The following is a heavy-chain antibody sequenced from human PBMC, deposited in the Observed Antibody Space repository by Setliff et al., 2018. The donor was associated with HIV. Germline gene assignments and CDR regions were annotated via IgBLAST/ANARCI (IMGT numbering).Heavy chain of an antibody. D-gene: IGHD4-17*01. V-gene: IGHV4-61*02. J-gene: IGHJ5*02. CDR2: IYTSGST. CDR1: GGSISSGSYY. Sequence: PSETLSLTCTVSGGSISSGSYYWSWVRQPAGKGLEWIGRIYTSGSTNYNPSLKSRVTMSVDTSKNQFSLKLNSVTAADTAVYYCGRAPGPYGDYNWFDPWGQGALVTVSS. CDR3: GRAPGPYGDYNWFDP.